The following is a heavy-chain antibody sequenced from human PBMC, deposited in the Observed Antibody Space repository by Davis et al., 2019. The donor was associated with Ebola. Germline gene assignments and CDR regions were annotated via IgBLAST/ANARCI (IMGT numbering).Heavy chain of an antibody. CDR1: GFTFSNYW. J-gene: IGHJ4*02. Sequence: GESLKISCAASGFTFSNYWMSWVRQAPGKGLEWVANIRPDGSEEQYVDSLKGRITISRDNAKNSLYLQVNSLRDEDTAVYYCAKRSDYRSFDYWGQGTLVTVSS. V-gene: IGHV3-7*03. CDR3: AKRSDYRSFDY. CDR2: IRPDGSEE. D-gene: IGHD4-11*01.